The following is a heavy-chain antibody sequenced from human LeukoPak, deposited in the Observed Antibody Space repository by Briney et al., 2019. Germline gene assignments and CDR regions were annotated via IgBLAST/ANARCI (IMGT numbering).Heavy chain of an antibody. CDR1: GGSLSSYY. CDR2: IYYSGST. V-gene: IGHV4-59*08. CDR3: ATTYDILSGSAMGDY. Sequence: PSETLSLTCTVSGGSLSSYYWSWIRQPPGKGLEWIGYIYYSGSTNYNPSLKSRVTISVDTAKNQFSLRLTSVTAADTAVYYCATTYDILSGSAMGDYWGQGTLVTVSS. J-gene: IGHJ4*02. D-gene: IGHD3-10*01.